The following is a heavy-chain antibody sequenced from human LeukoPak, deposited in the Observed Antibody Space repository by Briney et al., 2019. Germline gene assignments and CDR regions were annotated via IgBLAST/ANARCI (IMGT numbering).Heavy chain of an antibody. V-gene: IGHV3-23*01. CDR3: ARDHAYAFDI. CDR2: ISGSGGST. CDR1: GFTFSSYA. Sequence: GGSLRLSCAASGFTFSSYAMSWVRQAPGKGLEWVSAISGSGGSTYYADSVKGRFTISRDNAKNSLYLQMNSLRAEDTAVYYCARDHAYAFDIWGQGTLVTVSS. J-gene: IGHJ3*02. D-gene: IGHD2-2*01.